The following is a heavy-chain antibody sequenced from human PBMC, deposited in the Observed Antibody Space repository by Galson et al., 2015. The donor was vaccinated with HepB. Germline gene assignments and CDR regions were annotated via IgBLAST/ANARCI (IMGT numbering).Heavy chain of an antibody. Sequence: SVKVSCKASGYTFTSYAMHWVRQAPGQRLEWMGWINAGNGNTKYSQKFQGRVTITRDTSASTAYMELSSLRSEDTAVYYCARGPGTMYYYYYYMDVWGKGTTVTVSS. CDR2: INAGNGNT. J-gene: IGHJ6*03. CDR3: ARGPGTMYYYYYYMDV. V-gene: IGHV1-3*01. CDR1: GYTFTSYA.